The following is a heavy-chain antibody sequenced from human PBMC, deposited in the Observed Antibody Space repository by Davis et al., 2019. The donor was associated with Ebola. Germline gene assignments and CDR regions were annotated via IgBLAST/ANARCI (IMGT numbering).Heavy chain of an antibody. CDR3: ASLRRTITGMDDAFDI. Sequence: GESLKISCKGSGYSFSSYWIGWVRQMPGKGLDWMGIIYTGDSDTRYRPSFRGQVTISADKSFKTAFLQWSSLKASDTAIYYCASLRRTITGMDDAFDIWGQGTMVTVSS. J-gene: IGHJ3*02. CDR1: GYSFSSYW. CDR2: IYTGDSDT. D-gene: IGHD2-8*02. V-gene: IGHV5-51*01.